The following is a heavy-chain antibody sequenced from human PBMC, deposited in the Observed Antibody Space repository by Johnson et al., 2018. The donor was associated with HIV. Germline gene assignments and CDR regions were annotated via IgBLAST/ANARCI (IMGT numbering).Heavy chain of an antibody. CDR3: AKTRMGGILDAFDL. CDR1: GFTFSNYA. D-gene: IGHD3-10*01. V-gene: IGHV3-30*18. CDR2: ITYDGTKK. J-gene: IGHJ3*01. Sequence: QVQLVESGGGVVQPGRSLRLSCTASGFTFSNYAIHWVRQAPGKGLEWVAGITYDGTKKYYADSVKGRFTLSRDNSKNTLDLQMNSLTIEDTAVFYCAKTRMGGILDAFDLWGQGTMVIVS.